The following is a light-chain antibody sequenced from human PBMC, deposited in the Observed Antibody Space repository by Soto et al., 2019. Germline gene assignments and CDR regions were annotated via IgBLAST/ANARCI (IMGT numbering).Light chain of an antibody. J-gene: IGKJ4*01. CDR2: GAS. V-gene: IGKV3-20*01. CDR3: QQYVSSPLT. CDR1: QSLAGSY. Sequence: EIVLTQSPGTLSLSPGERATLSCRASQSLAGSYLAWYQQKPGQAPRLLMYGASGRATGIPDRFSGCGSGTDFTLTISRLEPEDFAVYYCQQYVSSPLTFGGGTKVEI.